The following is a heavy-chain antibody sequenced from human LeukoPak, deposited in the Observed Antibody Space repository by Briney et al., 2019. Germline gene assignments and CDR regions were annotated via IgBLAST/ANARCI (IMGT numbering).Heavy chain of an antibody. D-gene: IGHD2-2*01. V-gene: IGHV4-34*01. Sequence: SETLSLTCAVYGGSFSGYYWSWIRQPPGKGLEWIGEINHSGSTNYNPSLKSRVTISVDTSKNQFSLKLSSVTAADTAVYYCAGAGPAAIRRIYWFDPWGQGTLVTVSS. CDR3: AGAGPAAIRRIYWFDP. J-gene: IGHJ5*02. CDR2: INHSGST. CDR1: GGSFSGYY.